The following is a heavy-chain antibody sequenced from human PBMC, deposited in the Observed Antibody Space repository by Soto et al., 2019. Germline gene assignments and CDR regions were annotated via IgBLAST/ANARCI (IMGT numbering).Heavy chain of an antibody. CDR2: ISGSGGST. Sequence: GGSLRLSCAASGFTFSSYAMSWVRQAPGKGLEWVSAISGSGGSTYYADSVKGRFTISRDNSKNTLYLQMNSLRAEDTAVYYCAKDALSGRVYARGRAFPDYWGQGTLVTVSS. CDR1: GFTFSSYA. V-gene: IGHV3-23*01. J-gene: IGHJ4*02. D-gene: IGHD2-8*01. CDR3: AKDALSGRVYARGRAFPDY.